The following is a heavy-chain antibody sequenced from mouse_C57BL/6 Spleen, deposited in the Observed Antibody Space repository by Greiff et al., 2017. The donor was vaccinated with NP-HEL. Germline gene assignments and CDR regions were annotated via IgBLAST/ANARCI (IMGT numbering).Heavy chain of an antibody. D-gene: IGHD2-5*01. J-gene: IGHJ2*01. Sequence: VQLQQPGAELVKPGASVKMSCKASGYTFTSYWITWVKQRPGQGLEWIGDIYPGSGSTNYNEKFKSKATLTVDTSSSTAYMQLSSLTSEDSAVYYCASRAYYSNYGYFDYWGQGTTLTVSS. CDR3: ASRAYYSNYGYFDY. CDR1: GYTFTSYW. CDR2: IYPGSGST. V-gene: IGHV1-55*01.